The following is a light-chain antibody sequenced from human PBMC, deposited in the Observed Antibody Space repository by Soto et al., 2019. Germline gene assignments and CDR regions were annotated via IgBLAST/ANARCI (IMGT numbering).Light chain of an antibody. V-gene: IGLV2-14*03. CDR2: DVT. CDR3: ISYTTSNTYV. CDR1: SSDVGGYNY. Sequence: QSALTQPASVSGSPGQSIAISCTGTSSDVGGYNYVSWYQQHPGRGPKLMIYDVTNRPSGVSDRFSGSKSGNTASLTISGVQSEDEADYYCISYTTSNTYVFGTGTKLTVL. J-gene: IGLJ1*01.